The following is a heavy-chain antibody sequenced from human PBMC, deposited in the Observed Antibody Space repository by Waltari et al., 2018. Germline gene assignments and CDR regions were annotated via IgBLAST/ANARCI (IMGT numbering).Heavy chain of an antibody. CDR3: ARGGAS. D-gene: IGHD1-26*01. Sequence: EVQLVESGGGLVQPGGSLRLSCAASGFSFSPFWMNWVRQAPGKGLEWWAKIKQDGTEKYYVDSVRGRFTISRDNAKNSVYLQMNSLRDEDTAVYYCARGGASWGQGTLVTVSS. CDR1: GFSFSPFW. CDR2: IKQDGTEK. V-gene: IGHV3-7*01. J-gene: IGHJ5*02.